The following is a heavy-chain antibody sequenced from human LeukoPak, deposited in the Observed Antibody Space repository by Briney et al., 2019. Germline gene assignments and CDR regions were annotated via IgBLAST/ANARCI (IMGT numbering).Heavy chain of an antibody. CDR1: GFTVITND. Sequence: GGSLGLSCAASGFTVITNDMTWVRQAPGKGLEWVSTIADAGTYYADSVKGRFIISRDNSKNMLYLQLNSLRADDTAMYYCARNLGPFDVRGHGTMVTVSS. V-gene: IGHV3-53*01. CDR3: ARNLGPFDV. J-gene: IGHJ3*01. D-gene: IGHD3-16*01. CDR2: IADAGT.